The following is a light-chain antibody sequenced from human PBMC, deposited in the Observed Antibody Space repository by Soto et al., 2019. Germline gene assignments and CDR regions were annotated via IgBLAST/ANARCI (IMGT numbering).Light chain of an antibody. J-gene: IGKJ4*01. CDR1: QGVNTY. CDR3: QQYYDWPLT. Sequence: EIVMTQSPATLSVSPGERATLFCRASQGVNTYLAWYQQKPGQAPRLLIYGPSTRATGIPARFSGSGSGIEFTLTISSLQSEDFAVYYCQQYYDWPLTFGGGTKVEVK. V-gene: IGKV3-15*01. CDR2: GPS.